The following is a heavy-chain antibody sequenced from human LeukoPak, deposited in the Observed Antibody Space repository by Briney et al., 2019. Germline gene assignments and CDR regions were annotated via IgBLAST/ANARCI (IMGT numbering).Heavy chain of an antibody. D-gene: IGHD2-2*01. CDR3: ARALGYCSSTICYRFDY. CDR1: GFTFSSYS. Sequence: PGGSLRPSCAASGFTFSSYSTIWVRQAPGKGLEWVSYISSSSTTIYYADSVKGRFTISRDNAKNSLYLQMNSLRAEDTAGYYCARALGYCSSTICYRFDYWGQGTLVTVSS. CDR2: ISSSSTTI. J-gene: IGHJ4*02. V-gene: IGHV3-48*01.